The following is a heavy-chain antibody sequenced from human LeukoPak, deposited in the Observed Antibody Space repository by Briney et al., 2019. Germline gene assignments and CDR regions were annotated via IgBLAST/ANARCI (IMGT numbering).Heavy chain of an antibody. CDR2: INHSGST. D-gene: IGHD6-19*01. CDR1: GGSFSGYY. CDR3: ARGRGIAVAAWFDP. V-gene: IGHV4-34*01. Sequence: SETLSLTCAVYGGSFSGYYWSWIRQPPGKGLEWIGEINHSGSTNYNPSLKSRVTISVDTSKNQFPLKLSSVTAADTAVYYCARGRGIAVAAWFDPWGQGTLVTVSS. J-gene: IGHJ5*02.